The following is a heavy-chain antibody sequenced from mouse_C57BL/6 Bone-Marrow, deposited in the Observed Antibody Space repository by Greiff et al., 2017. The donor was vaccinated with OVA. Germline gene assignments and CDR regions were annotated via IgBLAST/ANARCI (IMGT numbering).Heavy chain of an antibody. Sequence: VQLQQPGAELVRPGSSVKLSCKASGYTFTSYWMHWVKQRPIQGLEWIGNIDPSDSETHYNQKFKDKATLTVDKSSSTAYMQLSSLTSEDSAVYYCARVKVVTTGYFDVWGTGTTVTVSS. CDR3: ARVKVVTTGYFDV. V-gene: IGHV1-52*01. D-gene: IGHD1-1*01. CDR2: IDPSDSET. J-gene: IGHJ1*03. CDR1: GYTFTSYW.